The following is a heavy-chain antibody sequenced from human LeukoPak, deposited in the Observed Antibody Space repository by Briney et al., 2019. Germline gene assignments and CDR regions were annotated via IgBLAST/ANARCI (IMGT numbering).Heavy chain of an antibody. CDR1: GDSFSSNSAA. D-gene: IGHD2-2*01. Sequence: SQTLSLTCALSGDSFSSNSAAWHWIRQSPSRGLEWLGRTYYRSKWYNDYAVSVKSRITINPDTSKNQFSLQLNSVTPEDTAVYYCAREDCSSTSCYFDYWGQGTLVTVSS. CDR3: AREDCSSTSCYFDY. V-gene: IGHV6-1*01. J-gene: IGHJ4*02. CDR2: TYYRSKWYN.